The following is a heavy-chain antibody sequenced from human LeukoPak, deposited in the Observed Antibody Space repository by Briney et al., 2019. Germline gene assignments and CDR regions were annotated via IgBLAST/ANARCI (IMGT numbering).Heavy chain of an antibody. CDR3: TRAKLLWFGEFPY. Sequence: GGSLRLSCAASGFTLSRYNMNWVRQAPGKGLEWVGFIRSKAYGGTTEYAASVKGRFTISRDDSKSIAYLQMNSLKTEDTAVYYCTRAKLLWFGEFPYWGQGTLVTVSS. CDR1: GFTLSRYN. CDR2: IRSKAYGGTT. V-gene: IGHV3-49*04. D-gene: IGHD3-10*01. J-gene: IGHJ4*02.